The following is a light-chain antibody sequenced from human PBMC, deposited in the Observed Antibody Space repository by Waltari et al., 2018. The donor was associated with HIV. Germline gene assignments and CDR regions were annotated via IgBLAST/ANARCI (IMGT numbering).Light chain of an antibody. CDR3: QTCDTGTVM. Sequence: SYEVTQPSSVSVSLRQTGTITCSGHTLGNKSTCWCQQRSCQSPVLVIYQNSRRPSGIPERFSGSSSANTTTLTINGAQAVDESDYYCQTCDTGTVMFGGGTKLTVL. CDR1: TLGNKS. V-gene: IGLV3-1*01. J-gene: IGLJ3*02. CDR2: QNS.